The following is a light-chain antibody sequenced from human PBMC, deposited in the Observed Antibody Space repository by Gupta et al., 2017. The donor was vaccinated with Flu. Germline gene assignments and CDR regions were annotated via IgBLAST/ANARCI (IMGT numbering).Light chain of an antibody. CDR2: YDD. V-gene: IGLV1-36*01. CDR3: ASCDASLNVWV. Sequence: QSVQTQPPSVSEAPRQTVTISCSGSSSNIGNNAVNWYQQLPGKAPKLLIYYDDLLPSVVPDRFSGSKSDTSASLAISGLQAEDEADYYCASCDASLNVWVFGGGTKLTVL. J-gene: IGLJ3*02. CDR1: SSNIGNNA.